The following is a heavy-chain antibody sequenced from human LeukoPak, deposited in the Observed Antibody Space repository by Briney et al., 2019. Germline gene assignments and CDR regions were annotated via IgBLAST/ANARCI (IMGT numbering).Heavy chain of an antibody. CDR1: GYSFTSYC. Sequence: LGESLQISCKGSGYSFTSYCIGWVRQMPGKGLEWMGIIYPGDSDTRYSPSFQGQVTISADKSISTAYLQWSSLKASDTAMYYCAANGAVADPYYFDYWGQGTLVTVSS. V-gene: IGHV5-51*01. CDR2: IYPGDSDT. CDR3: AANGAVADPYYFDY. D-gene: IGHD6-19*01. J-gene: IGHJ4*02.